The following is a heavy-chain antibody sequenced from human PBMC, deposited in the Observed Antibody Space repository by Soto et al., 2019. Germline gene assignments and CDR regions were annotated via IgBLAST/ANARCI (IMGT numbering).Heavy chain of an antibody. Sequence: QVQLVESGGGVVQPGRSLRLSCAASGFTFSNYGMHWIRQAPGKGLEWVAVISYDGSNKYYADSVKGRFTISRDNSKNSMYVQMNSLRAVDTAVYDCAKDTVTTTYYYYGMDVWGQGTTVTVSS. CDR1: GFTFSNYG. V-gene: IGHV3-30*18. CDR2: ISYDGSNK. CDR3: AKDTVTTTYYYYGMDV. J-gene: IGHJ6*02. D-gene: IGHD4-17*01.